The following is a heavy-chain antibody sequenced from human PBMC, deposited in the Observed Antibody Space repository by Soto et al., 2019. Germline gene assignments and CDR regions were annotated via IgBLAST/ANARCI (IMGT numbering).Heavy chain of an antibody. V-gene: IGHV4-34*01. J-gene: IGHJ6*01. CDR1: GGSFSGYY. CDR2: INHSGST. D-gene: IGHD2-21*02. CDR3: ARGPIRILVVTAPAYYFYDSGMDV. Sequence: SETLSLTCAVYGGSFSGYYWSWIRQPPGKGLEWIGEINHSGSTNYNPSLKSRVTISVDTSKNQFSLKLSSVTAADTAVYYCARGPIRILVVTAPAYYFYDSGMDV.